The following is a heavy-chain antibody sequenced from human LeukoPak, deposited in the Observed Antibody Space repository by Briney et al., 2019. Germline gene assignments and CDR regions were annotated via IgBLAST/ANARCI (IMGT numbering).Heavy chain of an antibody. CDR1: GGSISTYY. D-gene: IGHD3-9*01. CDR3: ARRRGGQFDWLLYVGEAFDI. Sequence: PSETLSLTCTVSGGSISTYYWSWIRQPPGKGLERMVHIHYSGSTNYNPSLKSRVTISVDTSKNQFSLKLISVTAADTAVYYCARRRGGQFDWLLYVGEAFDIWGQGTMVTVSS. V-gene: IGHV4-59*01. CDR2: IHYSGST. J-gene: IGHJ3*02.